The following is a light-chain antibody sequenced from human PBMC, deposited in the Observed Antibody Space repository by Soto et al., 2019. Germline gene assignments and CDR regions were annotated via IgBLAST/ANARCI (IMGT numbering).Light chain of an antibody. V-gene: IGKV3-11*01. CDR3: QQRGNSIT. J-gene: IGKJ5*01. CDR1: QSVSSY. CDR2: DAS. Sequence: EIVLTQSPATLSLSPGERATLSCRASQSVSSYLAWYQQTPGQAPRLLLYDASNRATGIPARFSGSGSGTDFTLTISSLEPEDFAVYYCQQRGNSITFGQGTRLEIK.